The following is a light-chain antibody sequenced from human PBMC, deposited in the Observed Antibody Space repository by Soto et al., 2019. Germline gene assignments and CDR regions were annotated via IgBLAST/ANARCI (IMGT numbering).Light chain of an antibody. Sequence: DIPMTQSPSSLSASVGDRVTITCRASQIIGTYLNWYQQKPGKAPNLLIYAASNLQSGVPSRFSGSGSGTDFTLTISSLQPEDFATYYCQQSFTTPVTFGQGTNVEIK. V-gene: IGKV1-39*01. J-gene: IGKJ1*01. CDR2: AAS. CDR3: QQSFTTPVT. CDR1: QIIGTY.